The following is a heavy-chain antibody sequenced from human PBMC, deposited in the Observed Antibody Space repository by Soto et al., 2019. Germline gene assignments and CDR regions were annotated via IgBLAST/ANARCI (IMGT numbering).Heavy chain of an antibody. CDR1: GYSFTSYW. Sequence: PGESLKISCKGSGYSFTSYWIGWVRQMPGKGLEWMGIIYPGDSDTRYSPSFQGQVTISADKSISTAYLQWSSLKASDTAMYYCATTSAAGNYYYGMDVWGQGTTVTVS. J-gene: IGHJ6*02. CDR2: IYPGDSDT. V-gene: IGHV5-51*01. CDR3: ATTSAAGNYYYGMDV. D-gene: IGHD6-13*01.